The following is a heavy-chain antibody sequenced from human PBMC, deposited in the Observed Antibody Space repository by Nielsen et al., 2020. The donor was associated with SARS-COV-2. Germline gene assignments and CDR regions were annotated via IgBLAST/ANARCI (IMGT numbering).Heavy chain of an antibody. CDR3: AKAFRSSDWVRAATDF. V-gene: IGHV3-30*18. D-gene: IGHD3-10*01. CDR1: GFTFSSYG. J-gene: IGHJ4*02. Sequence: GGSLRLSCVASGFTFSSYGIHWVRQAPGKGLDWVAVMSYDGSLKFYADSVKGRFTISRDNSKNILHLQMNSLRDEDTAVYYCAKAFRSSDWVRAATDFWGQGTLVTVSS. CDR2: MSYDGSLK.